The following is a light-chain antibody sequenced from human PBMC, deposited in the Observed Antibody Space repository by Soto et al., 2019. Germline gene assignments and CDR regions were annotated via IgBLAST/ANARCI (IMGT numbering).Light chain of an antibody. Sequence: EIVLTQSPGTLSLSPGERATLSCRASQSVSSNYLAWYQQKPGQAPKVLIYRASIRATGIPARFSGSGSGTEFTLTISSLQSEDFATYYCQQSYNIPRTFGQGTRLEIK. CDR3: QQSYNIPRT. V-gene: IGKV3D-7*01. J-gene: IGKJ5*01. CDR1: QSVSSNY. CDR2: RAS.